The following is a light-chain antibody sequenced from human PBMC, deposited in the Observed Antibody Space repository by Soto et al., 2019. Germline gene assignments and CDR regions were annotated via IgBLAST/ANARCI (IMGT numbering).Light chain of an antibody. V-gene: IGLV2-11*01. J-gene: IGLJ2*01. CDR1: SSDVGGYNY. CDR2: DVT. Sequence: QSALTQPRSVSGSPGQSVTISCTGTSSDVGGYNYVSWYQQHPGKAPKLMIYDVTKRPAGVPDRFSGSKSGNTASLTVSGLQAEDEADYYCCTDTGRDFYILGGGTKLTVL. CDR3: CTDTGRDFYI.